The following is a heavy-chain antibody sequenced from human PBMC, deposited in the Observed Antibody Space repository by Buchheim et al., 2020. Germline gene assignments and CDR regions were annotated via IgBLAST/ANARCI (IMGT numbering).Heavy chain of an antibody. J-gene: IGHJ5*02. CDR3: AKDRLDDFWSGYYLGTWFDP. Sequence: EVQLLESGGGLVQPGGSLRLSCAASGFTFSSYAMSWVRQAPGKGLEWVSAISGSGGSTYYADSVKGRFTISRDNSKNTLYLQMNSLRAEDTAVYYCAKDRLDDFWSGYYLGTWFDPWGQGTL. D-gene: IGHD3-3*01. CDR1: GFTFSSYA. V-gene: IGHV3-23*01. CDR2: ISGSGGST.